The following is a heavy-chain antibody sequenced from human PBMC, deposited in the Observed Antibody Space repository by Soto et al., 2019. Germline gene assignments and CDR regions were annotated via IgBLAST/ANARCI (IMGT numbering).Heavy chain of an antibody. CDR1: GFTFSTYW. Sequence: EVQLVESGGGLVQPGGSLRLSCAASGFTFSTYWMIWVRQAPGKGLEWVASIKEDGSEKYYVDSMKGRLTISRDSAVNSVFLQVNSLRAEETAVYYAVSSRGYWGQGTLVTVSS. D-gene: IGHD6-6*01. V-gene: IGHV3-7*01. CDR2: IKEDGSEK. CDR3: VSSRGY. J-gene: IGHJ4*02.